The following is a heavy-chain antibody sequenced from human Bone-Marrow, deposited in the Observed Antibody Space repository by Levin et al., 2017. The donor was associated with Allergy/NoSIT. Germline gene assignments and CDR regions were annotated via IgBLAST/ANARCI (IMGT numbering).Heavy chain of an antibody. J-gene: IGHJ4*02. D-gene: IGHD3-16*01. Sequence: GGSLRLSCKASGSTFSSYAMNWVRQAPGQRLEWMGWINAGNGNTKYSQKFQGRVTITRDTSASTAYMELSSLRSEDTAVYYCTRGRGSYYFDYWGQGTLVTVSS. CDR2: INAGNGNT. V-gene: IGHV1-3*01. CDR1: GSTFSSYA. CDR3: TRGRGSYYFDY.